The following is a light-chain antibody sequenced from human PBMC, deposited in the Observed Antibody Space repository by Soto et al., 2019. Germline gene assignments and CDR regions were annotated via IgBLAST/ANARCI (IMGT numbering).Light chain of an antibody. V-gene: IGLV1-40*01. CDR2: GNN. Sequence: QSVLTQPPSVSGAPGQRVTISCTWSSSSIGAGYDIHWYQQFPGKAPKLLIYGNNNRPSRVPDRFSGSKSGTSASVAITGLQAEDEADYYCQSYDSSLSGYVFGSGTKLTVL. CDR3: QSYDSSLSGYV. J-gene: IGLJ1*01. CDR1: SSSIGAGYD.